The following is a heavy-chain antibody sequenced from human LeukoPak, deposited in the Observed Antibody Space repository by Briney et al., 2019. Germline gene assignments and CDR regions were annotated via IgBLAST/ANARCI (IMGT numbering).Heavy chain of an antibody. J-gene: IGHJ4*02. CDR2: TYFRSKWYN. Sequence: SQTLSLTCAISGDSVSSNSAAWHWIRQSPSRGLEWLGRTYFRSKWYNEYAASVKSRITINPDTSKNQFSLQLNSVTSEDTAVYYCAGSFSGAIDYWGQGTLVTVSS. V-gene: IGHV6-1*01. CDR3: AGSFSGAIDY. CDR1: GDSVSSNSAA. D-gene: IGHD3-10*01.